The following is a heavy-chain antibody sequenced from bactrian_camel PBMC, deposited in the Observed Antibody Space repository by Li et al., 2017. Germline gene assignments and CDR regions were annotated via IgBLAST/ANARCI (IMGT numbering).Heavy chain of an antibody. CDR1: GFTFSSYY. Sequence: HVQLVESGGGLVQPGGFLRLSCAASGFTFSSYYMSWVRQAPGKGLEWVSGTYTYEGSTYFADSVKGRFTISRDNTKNTLYLVMNNLKSEDTALYYCATIGDGSWFELNYWGQGTQVTVS. CDR2: TYTYEGST. J-gene: IGHJ4*01. D-gene: IGHD6*01. V-gene: IGHV3-2*01. CDR3: ATIGDGSWFELNY.